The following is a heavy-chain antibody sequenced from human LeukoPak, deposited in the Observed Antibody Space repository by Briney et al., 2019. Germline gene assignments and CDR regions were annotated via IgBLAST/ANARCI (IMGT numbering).Heavy chain of an antibody. D-gene: IGHD1-26*01. Sequence: GGSLRLSCAASGINFISHTMNWVRPAPGKGLEWVSSISSAGSYIYYADSVKGRFTISRDNAKNSLFLQMNSLRAGDTAVYYCAREIVGATNNWFDPWGQGTLVIVSS. CDR3: AREIVGATNNWFDP. CDR2: ISSAGSYI. J-gene: IGHJ5*02. CDR1: GINFISHT. V-gene: IGHV3-21*01.